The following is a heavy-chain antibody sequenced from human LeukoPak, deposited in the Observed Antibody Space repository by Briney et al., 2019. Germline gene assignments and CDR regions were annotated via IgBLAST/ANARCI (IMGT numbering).Heavy chain of an antibody. CDR2: ISGSGGST. D-gene: IGHD3-22*01. V-gene: IGHV3-23*01. CDR1: GFTFSSYA. CDR3: GSLVVITDAEYFQH. Sequence: PGGSLRLSCAASGFTFSSYAMSWVRQAPGKGLEWVSAISGSGGSTYYADSVKGRFTISRDNSKNTLYLQMNSLRAEDTAVYYCGSLVVITDAEYFQHWGQGTLVTVSS. J-gene: IGHJ1*01.